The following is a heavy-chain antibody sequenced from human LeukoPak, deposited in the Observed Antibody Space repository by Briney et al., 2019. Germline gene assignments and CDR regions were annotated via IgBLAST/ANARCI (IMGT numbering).Heavy chain of an antibody. D-gene: IGHD5-24*01. CDR2: ISGSGGNT. CDR3: AKDSRYERWLQFPNWFDP. J-gene: IGHJ5*02. Sequence: GGSLRLSCAASGFTFSSYDMSWVRQAPGKGLEWVSHISGSGGNTYYADSVKGRFTISRDNSKNALYLQMNSLRAEDTAVYYCAKDSRYERWLQFPNWFDPWGQGTLVTVSS. CDR1: GFTFSSYD. V-gene: IGHV3-23*01.